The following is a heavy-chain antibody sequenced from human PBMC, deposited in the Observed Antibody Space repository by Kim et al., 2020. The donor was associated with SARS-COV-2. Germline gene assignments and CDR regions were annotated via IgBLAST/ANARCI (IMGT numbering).Heavy chain of an antibody. V-gene: IGHV3-74*01. Sequence: GGSLRLSCAASGFTFSSYWMHWVRQAPGKGLVWVSRVYNDGSSTSYADSVKGRFTISRDNARNTLYLQMNRLRAEDTAVYYCASLSTGYVWDKFDYWGQGTLVTVSS. CDR3: ASLSTGYVWDKFDY. CDR2: VYNDGSST. J-gene: IGHJ4*02. D-gene: IGHD3-16*01. CDR1: GFTFSSYW.